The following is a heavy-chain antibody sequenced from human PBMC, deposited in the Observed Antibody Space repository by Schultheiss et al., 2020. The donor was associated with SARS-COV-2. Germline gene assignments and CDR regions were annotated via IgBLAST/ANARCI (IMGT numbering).Heavy chain of an antibody. D-gene: IGHD2-15*01. J-gene: IGHJ4*02. Sequence: SETLSLTCTVSGGYISSYFWSWIRQPPGKGLEWIGYIYNSGTTSYNPSLQSRVTISVDTSKNQFSLKLRSVTAADTGVYYCAKQEHGSGVYPYYFDFWGQGTLVTVSS. CDR1: GGYISSYF. CDR2: IYNSGTT. V-gene: IGHV4-59*08. CDR3: AKQEHGSGVYPYYFDF.